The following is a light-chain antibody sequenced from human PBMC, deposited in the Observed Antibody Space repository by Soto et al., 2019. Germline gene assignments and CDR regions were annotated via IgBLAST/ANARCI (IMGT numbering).Light chain of an antibody. CDR3: SSFKGTNSFV. CDR2: RDN. CDR1: SSNIGRHD. J-gene: IGLJ1*01. V-gene: IGLV1-47*01. Sequence: QSVLTQPPSASGTPGQRVTISCSGSSSNIGRHDVYWYQHLPGTAPKVLIYRDNQRPSGVPDRFSGSKSGTSASLAISGLQSEDEADYYCSSFKGTNSFVFGTGTKLTVL.